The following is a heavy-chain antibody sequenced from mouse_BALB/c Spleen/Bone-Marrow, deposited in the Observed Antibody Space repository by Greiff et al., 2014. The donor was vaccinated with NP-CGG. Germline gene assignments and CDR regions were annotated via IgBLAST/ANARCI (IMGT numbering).Heavy chain of an antibody. V-gene: IGHV5-6-3*01. CDR2: INGNGGST. D-gene: IGHD2-1*01. J-gene: IGHJ2*01. CDR3: VRGNYGNYVDYFDF. Sequence: DVQLQESGGGLVQPGGSLKLSCAASGFTFSNYGMSWVRQTPDKRLELVATINGNGGSTYYPDSVKGRFTTSRDTAKNTLYLQMSSLKSEETAMYYCVRGNYGNYVDYFDFWGQGTTLTVSS. CDR1: GFTFSNYG.